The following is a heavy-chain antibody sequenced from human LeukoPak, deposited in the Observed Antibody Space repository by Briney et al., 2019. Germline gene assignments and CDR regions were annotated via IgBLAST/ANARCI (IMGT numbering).Heavy chain of an antibody. D-gene: IGHD3-10*01. Sequence: PGGSLRLSCAASGFTFSNYGVHWVRQAPGKGLEWVAVISLDGSNKHYADSVKGRFTISRDNSKNTLYLQMNSLRAEDTAVYYCAKVWVRGVINYWGQGTPVTVSS. CDR2: ISLDGSNK. V-gene: IGHV3-30*18. J-gene: IGHJ4*02. CDR1: GFTFSNYG. CDR3: AKVWVRGVINY.